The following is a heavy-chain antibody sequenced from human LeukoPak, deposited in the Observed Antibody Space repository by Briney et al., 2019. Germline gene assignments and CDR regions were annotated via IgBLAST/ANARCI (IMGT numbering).Heavy chain of an antibody. D-gene: IGHD6-19*01. CDR2: IYYSGST. Sequence: SETLSLTCTVSGGSISSYYWSWIRQPPGKGLEWIGYIYYSGSTNYNPSLKSRVTISVDTSKNQFSLKLSSVTAADTAVYYCARHYSSGRYSSRYYYGMDVWGQGTTVTVSS. J-gene: IGHJ6*02. CDR1: GGSISSYY. CDR3: ARHYSSGRYSSRYYYGMDV. V-gene: IGHV4-59*08.